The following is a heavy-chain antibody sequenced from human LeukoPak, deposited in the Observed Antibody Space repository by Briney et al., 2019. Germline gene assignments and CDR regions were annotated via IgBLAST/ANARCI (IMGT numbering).Heavy chain of an antibody. J-gene: IGHJ6*02. D-gene: IGHD2-2*01. CDR2: IVSGGGRT. CDR1: GFTFNNYA. V-gene: IGHV3-23*01. Sequence: GGSLRLSCAASGFTFNNYAMSWVRQAPGKGLDWVSAIVSGGGRTYYADSVKGRFTISRGNSKNTLYLQMNSLRAEDTAVYYCAKDTYGYCSSTSCFGDYYGMDVWGQGTTVTVSS. CDR3: AKDTYGYCSSTSCFGDYYGMDV.